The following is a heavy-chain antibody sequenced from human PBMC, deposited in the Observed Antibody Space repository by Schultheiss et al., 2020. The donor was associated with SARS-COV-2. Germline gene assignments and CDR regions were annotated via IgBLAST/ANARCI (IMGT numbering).Heavy chain of an antibody. CDR3: ARDSYADKGWYFDL. CDR1: GFTFSSYW. Sequence: GESLKISCAASGFTFSSYWMSWVRQAPGKGLEWVANIKQDGSEKYYGDSVKARFTISRDNSKNTLYLQMNSLRAEDTAVYYCARDSYADKGWYFDLWGRGTLVTVSS. V-gene: IGHV3-7*01. D-gene: IGHD4-17*01. CDR2: IKQDGSEK. J-gene: IGHJ2*01.